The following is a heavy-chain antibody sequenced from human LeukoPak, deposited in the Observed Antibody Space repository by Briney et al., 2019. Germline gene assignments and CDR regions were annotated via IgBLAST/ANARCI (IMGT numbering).Heavy chain of an antibody. D-gene: IGHD1-26*01. Sequence: GGSLRLSCAASGFTFSSYEMNWVRQAPGKGLEWVSYISSSGTTIYYADSVKGRFTISRDNSRNSLYLQMNRLRAEDTAVYYCARDPADSGSSSWGQEALVTVSS. CDR1: GFTFSSYE. V-gene: IGHV3-48*03. J-gene: IGHJ4*02. CDR3: ARDPADSGSSS. CDR2: ISSSGTTI.